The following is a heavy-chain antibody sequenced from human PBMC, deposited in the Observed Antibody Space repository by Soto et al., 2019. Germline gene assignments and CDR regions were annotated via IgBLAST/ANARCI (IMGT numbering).Heavy chain of an antibody. CDR3: ARESIAVAGTFDY. CDR1: GGSISGYY. CDR2: IYYSGIT. Sequence: SETLSLTRSVSGGSISGYYWSWIRQPPGKGLEWIGYIYYSGITSYNPSLKSRVTISVDTSKNQFSLKLSSVTAADTAVYYCARESIAVAGTFDYWGQGTLVTVSS. D-gene: IGHD6-19*01. J-gene: IGHJ4*02. V-gene: IGHV4-59*01.